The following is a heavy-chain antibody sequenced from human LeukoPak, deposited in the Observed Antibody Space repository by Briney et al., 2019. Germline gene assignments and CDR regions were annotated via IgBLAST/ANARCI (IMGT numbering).Heavy chain of an antibody. Sequence: PSETLSLTCTVSGGSISSYYWSWIRQPPGKGLEWIGYIYYSGSTDYNPPLKSRVTISIDTSKNQFSLKLSSVTAADTAVYYCARRYGDYGYGWFDPWGQGTLVTVSS. J-gene: IGHJ5*02. D-gene: IGHD4-17*01. CDR3: ARRYGDYGYGWFDP. V-gene: IGHV4-59*08. CDR1: GGSISSYY. CDR2: IYYSGST.